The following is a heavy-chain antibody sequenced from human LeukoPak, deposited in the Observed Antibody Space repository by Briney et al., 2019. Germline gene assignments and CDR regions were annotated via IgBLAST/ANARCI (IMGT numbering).Heavy chain of an antibody. D-gene: IGHD3-9*01. Sequence: GGSLRLSCVASGLTLSSYDMHWVRQAPGKGLEWVAVIWYDGSNKYYADSVKGRFTISRDNSKNTLYLQMNSLRAEDTAVYYCARDRPFDVYYGMDVWGQGTTVTVSS. CDR1: GLTLSSYD. V-gene: IGHV3-33*08. CDR3: ARDRPFDVYYGMDV. CDR2: IWYDGSNK. J-gene: IGHJ6*02.